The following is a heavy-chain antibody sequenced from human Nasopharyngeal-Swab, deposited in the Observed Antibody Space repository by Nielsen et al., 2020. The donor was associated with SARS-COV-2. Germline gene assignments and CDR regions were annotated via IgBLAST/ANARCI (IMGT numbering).Heavy chain of an antibody. J-gene: IGHJ6*02. CDR2: IYYSGST. D-gene: IGHD3-16*01. Sequence: RRKCTWAGREGIGSIYYSGSTYYNLSLKSRVTISVDTSKNQFPLKLSSVTAADTAVYYYARRVARAPRHEGDYYYGMDVWGQGTTVTVSS. CDR3: ARRVARAPRHEGDYYYGMDV. V-gene: IGHV4-39*01.